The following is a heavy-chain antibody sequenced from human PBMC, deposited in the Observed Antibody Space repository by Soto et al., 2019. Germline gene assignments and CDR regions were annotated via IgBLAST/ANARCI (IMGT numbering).Heavy chain of an antibody. J-gene: IGHJ6*02. CDR3: ARSQGSSTSLEIYYYYYYGMDV. V-gene: IGHV1-69*01. CDR1: GGTFGSYA. Sequence: QVQLVQSGAEVKKPGSSVKVSCKASGGTFGSYAISWVRQAPGQGLEWLGGIIPIPGTANYAQKFQGRVTIAADEATSTAYMELSSLRSEATAVYYCARSQGSSTSLEIYYYYYYGMDVWGQVNTVTVSS. CDR2: IIPIPGTA. D-gene: IGHD2-2*01.